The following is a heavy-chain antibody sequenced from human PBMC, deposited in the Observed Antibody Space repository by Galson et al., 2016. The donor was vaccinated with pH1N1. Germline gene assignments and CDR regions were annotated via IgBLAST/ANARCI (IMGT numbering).Heavy chain of an antibody. CDR3: TREGLRGYFPD. J-gene: IGHJ4*02. CDR1: GFNFDTFP. Sequence: SLRLSCAASGFNFDTFPLHWVRQAPGKGLEWVAVISSNGRETHYAESVKGRFTTSRDSSKNILYFQLSSLRPEDTATYYCTREGLRGYFPDWGQGTLVTVSS. D-gene: IGHD5-18*01. CDR2: ISSNGRET. V-gene: IGHV3-30*04.